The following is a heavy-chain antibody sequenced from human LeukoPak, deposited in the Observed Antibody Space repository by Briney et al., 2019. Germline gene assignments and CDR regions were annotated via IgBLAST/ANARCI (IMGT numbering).Heavy chain of an antibody. D-gene: IGHD3-16*02. CDR3: ARDGVHDYVWGSYRYFDY. CDR2: IYHSGST. J-gene: IGHJ4*02. V-gene: IGHV4-38-2*02. Sequence: SETLSLTCAVSGYPISSGYYWGWIRQPPGKGLEWIGSIYHSGSTYYNPSLKSRVTISVDTSKNQFSLKLSSVTAAGTAVYYCARDGVHDYVWGSYRYFDYWGQGTLVTVSS. CDR1: GYPISSGYY.